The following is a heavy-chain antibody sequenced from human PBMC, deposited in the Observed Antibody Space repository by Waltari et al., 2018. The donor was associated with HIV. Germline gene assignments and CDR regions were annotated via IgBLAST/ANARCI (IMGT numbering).Heavy chain of an antibody. V-gene: IGHV1-69*06. J-gene: IGHJ5*02. CDR1: GGTFSSYA. CDR3: ARDKGDFWSGYSRGNWFDP. D-gene: IGHD3-3*01. Sequence: QVQLVQSGAEVKKPGSSVKVSCKASGGTFSSYAISWVRQAPGQGLGWMGGSIPIFGTANYATKFQGRVTITADKSTSTAYMELSSLRSEDTAVYYCARDKGDFWSGYSRGNWFDPWGQGTLVTVSS. CDR2: SIPIFGTA.